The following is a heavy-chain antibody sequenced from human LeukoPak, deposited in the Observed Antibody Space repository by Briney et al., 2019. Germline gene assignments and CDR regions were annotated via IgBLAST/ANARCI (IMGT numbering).Heavy chain of an antibody. V-gene: IGHV3-74*03. CDR2: ISPDGSSA. J-gene: IGHJ4*02. CDR1: GFSFSSYW. D-gene: IGHD2/OR15-2a*01. Sequence: GGSLRLSCAASGFSFSSYWMHWVRQAPGKGLVWVARISPDGSSALSADSVRGRFTISRDNADNTLYLQLNSLRAEDTAVYYCARVSFCPRCHFDYWGQGALVTVSS. CDR3: ARVSFCPRCHFDY.